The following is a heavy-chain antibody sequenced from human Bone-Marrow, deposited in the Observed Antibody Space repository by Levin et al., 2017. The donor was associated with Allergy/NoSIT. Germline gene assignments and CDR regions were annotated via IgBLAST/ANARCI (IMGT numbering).Heavy chain of an antibody. CDR1: GYSFLSNS. Sequence: GESLKISCQTSGYSFLSNSIMWVRQRPGKGLEWMGRIDPLDSYTHYSPSFQGRVTISADKSSSTVHLQWRNLGPSDTGVYYCARQGHSYYFDFWGQGTLVTVSP. CDR2: IDPLDSYT. CDR3: ARQGHSYYFDF. J-gene: IGHJ4*02. D-gene: IGHD3-16*01. V-gene: IGHV5-10-1*01.